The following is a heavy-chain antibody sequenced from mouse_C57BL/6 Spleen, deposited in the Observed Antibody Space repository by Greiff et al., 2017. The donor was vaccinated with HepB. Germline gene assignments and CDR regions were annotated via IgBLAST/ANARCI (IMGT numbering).Heavy chain of an antibody. Sequence: QVQLQQPGAELVRPGTSVKLSCKASGYTFTSYWMHWVKQRPGQGLEWIGVIDPSDSYTNYNQKFKGKATLTVDTSSSTAYMQLSSLTSEDSAVYYCARWDYGNLYYFDYWGQGTTLTVSS. CDR2: IDPSDSYT. J-gene: IGHJ2*01. D-gene: IGHD2-1*01. CDR3: ARWDYGNLYYFDY. V-gene: IGHV1-59*01. CDR1: GYTFTSYW.